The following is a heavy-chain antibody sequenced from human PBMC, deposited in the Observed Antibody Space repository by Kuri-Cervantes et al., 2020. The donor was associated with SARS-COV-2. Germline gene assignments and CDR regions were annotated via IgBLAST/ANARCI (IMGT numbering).Heavy chain of an antibody. CDR1: GYSFTSYW. CDR2: IYPGDSDT. Sequence: GGSLRLSCKGSGYSFTSYWICWVRQMPGKGLEWVGIIYPGDSDTRYSPSFQGQVTISADKSISTAYLQWSSLKASDTAMYYCARLPPNCSGGSCYDGYYYYGMDVWGQGTTVTVSS. CDR3: ARLPPNCSGGSCYDGYYYYGMDV. V-gene: IGHV5-51*01. D-gene: IGHD2-15*01. J-gene: IGHJ6*02.